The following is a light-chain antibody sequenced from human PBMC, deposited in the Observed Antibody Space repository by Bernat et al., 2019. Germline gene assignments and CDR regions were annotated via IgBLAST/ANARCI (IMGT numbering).Light chain of an antibody. J-gene: IGLJ3*02. Sequence: QSALTQPASVSGSPGQSITISCTGTSSDAGGYNYVSWYQQHPGKAPKLMIYDVSNRPSGVSNRFSGSKSGNTASLTISGLQAEDEADYYCSSYPSSSTPVFGGGTKLTVL. CDR3: SSYPSSSTPV. CDR1: SSDAGGYNY. CDR2: DVS. V-gene: IGLV2-14*01.